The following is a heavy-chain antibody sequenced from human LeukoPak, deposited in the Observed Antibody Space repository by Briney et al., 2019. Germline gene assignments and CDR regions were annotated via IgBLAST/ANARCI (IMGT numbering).Heavy chain of an antibody. V-gene: IGHV3-23*01. CDR3: AKEGYSSSWNADFDY. CDR1: GFTFSSYA. D-gene: IGHD6-13*01. J-gene: IGHJ4*02. CDR2: ISGNGRTT. Sequence: GGSLRLSCAACGFTFSSYAMSWVRQAPGKGLEWVSAISGNGRTTYYAESVKGWFTISRDNSKNTLYLQMNSLRAEDTAVYYCAKEGYSSSWNADFDYWGQGTLVTVSS.